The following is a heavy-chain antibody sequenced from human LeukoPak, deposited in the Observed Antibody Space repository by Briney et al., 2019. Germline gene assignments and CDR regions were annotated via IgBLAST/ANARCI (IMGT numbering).Heavy chain of an antibody. V-gene: IGHV3-21*01. D-gene: IGHD3-22*01. Sequence: GGSLRLSCAASGFTFSSYWMSWVRQAPGKGLEWVSSISGSSSYVYYADSVKGRFTISRDNAKNSLYLHMNSLRAEGTAVYYCAKAYYDPSGYSYYFDYWGQGTLVTVSS. CDR3: AKAYYDPSGYSYYFDY. J-gene: IGHJ4*02. CDR1: GFTFSSYW. CDR2: ISGSSSYV.